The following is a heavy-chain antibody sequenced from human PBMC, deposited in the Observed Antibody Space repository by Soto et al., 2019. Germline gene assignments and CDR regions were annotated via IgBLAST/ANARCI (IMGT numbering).Heavy chain of an antibody. CDR2: ISSSSSYL. Sequence: EVQLVESGGGLVKPGGSLRLSCAASGFTFSSYSMNWVRQAPGKGLEWVSSISSSSSYLYYADSVKGRFTISRDNAKNSLYLQMNSLRAEDTAVYYCARVYSSGWYPGYWGQGTLVTVSS. CDR1: GFTFSSYS. CDR3: ARVYSSGWYPGY. V-gene: IGHV3-21*01. D-gene: IGHD6-19*01. J-gene: IGHJ4*02.